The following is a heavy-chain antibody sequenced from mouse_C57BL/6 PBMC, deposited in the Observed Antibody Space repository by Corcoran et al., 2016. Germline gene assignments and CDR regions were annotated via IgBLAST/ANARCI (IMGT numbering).Heavy chain of an antibody. CDR2: ISYDGSN. V-gene: IGHV3-6*01. J-gene: IGHJ1*03. CDR1: GYSITSGYY. Sequence: DVQLQESGPGLVKPSQSLSLTCSVTGYSITSGYYWNWIRQFPGNKLEWMGYISYDGSNNYNPSLKNRISITRDTSKNQFFLKLNSVTTEDTATYYCASGTGTLRGYFDVWGTGTTVTVSS. D-gene: IGHD4-1*01. CDR3: ASGTGTLRGYFDV.